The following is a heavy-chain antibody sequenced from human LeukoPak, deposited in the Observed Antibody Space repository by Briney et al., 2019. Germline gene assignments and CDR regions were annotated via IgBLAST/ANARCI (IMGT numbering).Heavy chain of an antibody. Sequence: PGGSLRLSCAASRFTFSTYTMSWVRQAPGKGLEWLSYIGISSSTIYYADSVKGRFTISRDNAKNSLYLQMNSLRAEDTAVYYCARGRLPNRSRDAFDIWGQGTMVTVSS. V-gene: IGHV3-48*01. CDR3: ARGRLPNRSRDAFDI. D-gene: IGHD4-11*01. CDR2: IGISSSTI. J-gene: IGHJ3*02. CDR1: RFTFSTYT.